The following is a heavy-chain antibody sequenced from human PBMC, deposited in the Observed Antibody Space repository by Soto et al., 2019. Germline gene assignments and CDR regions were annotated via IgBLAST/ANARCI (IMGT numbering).Heavy chain of an antibody. CDR2: ISGSGGSS. Sequence: EVQLLESGGALEHPGGSLRLSCAASGFAFSTYAMTWVRQAPGNGLEWVSVISGSGGSSYYAASVKGRFTISRDNSKNTLYLQMNGLIAEETALYYCAKVTKRAAAGRYEYYKYGMDVWGQGTTVTVSS. V-gene: IGHV3-23*01. CDR3: AKVTKRAAAGRYEYYKYGMDV. J-gene: IGHJ6*02. D-gene: IGHD6-13*01. CDR1: GFAFSTYA.